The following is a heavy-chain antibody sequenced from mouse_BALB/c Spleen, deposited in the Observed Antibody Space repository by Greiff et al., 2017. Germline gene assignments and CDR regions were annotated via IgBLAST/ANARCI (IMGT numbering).Heavy chain of an antibody. CDR2: ISSGGST. J-gene: IGHJ4*01. V-gene: IGHV5-6-5*01. Sequence: EVKLVESGGGLVKPGGSLKLSCAASGFTFSSYAMSWVRQTPEKRLEWVASISSGGSTYYPDSVKGRFTISRDNARNILYLQMSSLRSEDTAIYYCARGGRYEAMDYWGQGTSVTVSS. CDR1: GFTFSSYA. D-gene: IGHD2-14*01. CDR3: ARGGRYEAMDY.